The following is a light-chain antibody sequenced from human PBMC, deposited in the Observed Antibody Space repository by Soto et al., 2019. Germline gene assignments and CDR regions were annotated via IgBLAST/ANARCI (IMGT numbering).Light chain of an antibody. J-gene: IGLJ1*01. CDR3: AAWDDSLNGSV. V-gene: IGLV1-44*01. Sequence: QSVLTQPPSASGTPEQTVTVSCSGSSSNIGSYTVNWYQQLPGTAPKLVIYSNHQRPSGVPDRFSGSKSGTSASLAISGLQSEDEADYYCAAWDDSLNGSVFGSGTKVTVL. CDR2: SNH. CDR1: SSNIGSYT.